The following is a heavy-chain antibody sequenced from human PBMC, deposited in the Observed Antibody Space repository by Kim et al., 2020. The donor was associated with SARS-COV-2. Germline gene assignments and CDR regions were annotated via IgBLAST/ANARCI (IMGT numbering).Heavy chain of an antibody. V-gene: IGHV1-69*06. D-gene: IGHD3-9*01. CDR2: IIPIFGTA. CDR3: ARGYYDILTGYYRALDY. CDR1: GGTFSSYA. J-gene: IGHJ4*02. Sequence: SVKVSCKASGGTFSSYAISWVRQAPGQGLEWMGGIIPIFGTANYARKFQGRVTITADKSTSTAYMELSSLRSEDTAVYYCARGYYDILTGYYRALDYWGQGTLVTVSS.